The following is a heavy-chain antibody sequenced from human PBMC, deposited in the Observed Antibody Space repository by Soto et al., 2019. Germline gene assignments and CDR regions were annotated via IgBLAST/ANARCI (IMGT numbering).Heavy chain of an antibody. J-gene: IGHJ6*02. V-gene: IGHV4-61*01. CDR1: GGSVSSGSYY. CDR2: IYYSGST. CDR3: ARGIEGWYQGRYYYGMDV. Sequence: QVQLQESGPGLVKPSETLSLTCTVSGGSVSSGSYYWSWIRQPPGKGLEWIGYIYYSGSTNYNPSHRSRGTISGDTSKNQFPLKLSSVTAADTAVYSCARGIEGWYQGRYYYGMDVWGQGTTVTVSS. D-gene: IGHD6-19*01.